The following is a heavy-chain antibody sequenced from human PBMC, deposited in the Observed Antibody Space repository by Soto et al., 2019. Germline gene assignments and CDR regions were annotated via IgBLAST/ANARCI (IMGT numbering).Heavy chain of an antibody. CDR2: ISGSGGST. Sequence: PGGSLRLSCAASGFTFSSYAMSWVRQAPGKGLEWVSAISGSGGSTYYADSVKGRFTISRDNSKNTLYLQMNSLRAEDTAVYYCAKDLTVTYYDILTGYYPNNYWGQGTLVTVSS. CDR3: AKDLTVTYYDILTGYYPNNY. V-gene: IGHV3-23*01. J-gene: IGHJ4*02. D-gene: IGHD3-9*01. CDR1: GFTFSSYA.